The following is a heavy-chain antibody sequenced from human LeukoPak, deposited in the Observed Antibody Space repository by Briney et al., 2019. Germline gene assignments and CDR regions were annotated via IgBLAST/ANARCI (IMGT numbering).Heavy chain of an antibody. J-gene: IGHJ4*02. V-gene: IGHV4-39*01. CDR1: GGSISSSSYY. Sequence: PSETLSLTCTVSGGSISSSSYYWGWIRQPPGKGLEWIGSIYYSGSTYYNPSLKSRVTISVDTSKNQSSLKLSSVTAADTAVYYCARRSMITFGGVDYWGQGTLVTVSS. D-gene: IGHD3-16*01. CDR2: IYYSGST. CDR3: ARRSMITFGGVDY.